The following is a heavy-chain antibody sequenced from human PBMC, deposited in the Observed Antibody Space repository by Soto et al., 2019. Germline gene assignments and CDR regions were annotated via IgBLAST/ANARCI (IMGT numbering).Heavy chain of an antibody. V-gene: IGHV1-18*01. Sequence: ASVKVSCKASGYTFTSYGISWVRQAPGQGLEWMGWISAYNGNTNYAQKLQGRVTMTTDTSTSTAYMELRSLRSDDTAVYYCARALDSSSSFQYFDYWGQGTLVTVSS. CDR2: ISAYNGNT. CDR1: GYTFTSYG. D-gene: IGHD6-6*01. CDR3: ARALDSSSSFQYFDY. J-gene: IGHJ4*02.